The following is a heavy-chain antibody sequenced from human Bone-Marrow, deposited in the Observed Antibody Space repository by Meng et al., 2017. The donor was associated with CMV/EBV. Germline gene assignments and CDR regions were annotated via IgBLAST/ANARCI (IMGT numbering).Heavy chain of an antibody. V-gene: IGHV1-69*10. CDR1: GGTFGSYA. D-gene: IGHD5-12*01. Sequence: SVKVSCKASGGTFGSYAISWVRQAPGQGLEWMGGIIPILGIANYAQKFQGRVTITADKSTSTAYMELSSLRSEDTAVYYCARWEGLRLPMDVWGQGTTVTVSS. J-gene: IGHJ6*02. CDR3: ARWEGLRLPMDV. CDR2: IIPILGIA.